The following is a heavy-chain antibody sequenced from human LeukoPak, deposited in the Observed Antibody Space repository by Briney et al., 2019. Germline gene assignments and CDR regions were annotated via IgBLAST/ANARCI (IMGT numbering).Heavy chain of an antibody. CDR1: GFTFSSYA. J-gene: IGHJ6*02. CDR2: ISGSGGST. CDR3: ARPLHGDGMDYYYGMDV. V-gene: IGHV3-23*01. D-gene: IGHD4-17*01. Sequence: GGSLRLSCAASGFTFSSYAMSWVRQAPGKGLEWVSAISGSGGSTYYADSVKGRFTISRDNSKNTLYLQMNSLRAEDTAVYYCARPLHGDGMDYYYGMDVWGQGTTVTVSS.